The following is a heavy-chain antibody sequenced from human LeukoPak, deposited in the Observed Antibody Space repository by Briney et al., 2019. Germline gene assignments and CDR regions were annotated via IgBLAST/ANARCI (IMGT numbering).Heavy chain of an antibody. V-gene: IGHV4-4*07. D-gene: IGHD3-3*01. J-gene: IGHJ6*03. Sequence: SETLSLTCTVSGGSISRYYWSWIRQPAGKGLEWIGRIYTSGSTNYNPSLKSRVTISVDESKNQFSLKLSSVTAADTAVYYCARLRSGSTNPYYYYYMDVWGKGTTVTVSS. CDR1: GGSISRYY. CDR2: IYTSGST. CDR3: ARLRSGSTNPYYYYYMDV.